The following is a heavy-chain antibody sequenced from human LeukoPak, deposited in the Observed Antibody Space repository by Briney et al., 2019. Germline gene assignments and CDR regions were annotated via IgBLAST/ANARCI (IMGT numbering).Heavy chain of an antibody. CDR2: VFYSGST. CDR3: ATMVRGVMGPFDY. J-gene: IGHJ4*02. D-gene: IGHD3-10*01. CDR1: GGSISSYY. Sequence: SETLSLTCTVSGGSISSYYWSWIRQPPGKGLEWIGYVFYSGSTNYNPSLKSRVTISVDTSKNQFSLKLSSVTAADTAVYYCATMVRGVMGPFDYWGQGTLVTVSS. V-gene: IGHV4-59*01.